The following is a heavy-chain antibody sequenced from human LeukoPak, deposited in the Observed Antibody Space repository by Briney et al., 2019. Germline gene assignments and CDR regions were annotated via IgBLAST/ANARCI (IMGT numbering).Heavy chain of an antibody. J-gene: IGHJ4*02. Sequence: PGGSLRLSCAASRYTCSSYAMSWVRQAPGKGLEWVSAISGSGGSTYYADSVKGRFTIYRDNSKNTLYLQMDSLRAEDTAVYYCAKDLLWFGESFFDYWGQGTLVTVSS. CDR3: AKDLLWFGESFFDY. V-gene: IGHV3-23*01. CDR2: ISGSGGST. CDR1: RYTCSSYA. D-gene: IGHD3-10*01.